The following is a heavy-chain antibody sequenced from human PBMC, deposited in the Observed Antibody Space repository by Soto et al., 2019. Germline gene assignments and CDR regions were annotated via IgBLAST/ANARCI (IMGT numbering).Heavy chain of an antibody. CDR3: ARGQRFSDWFDP. V-gene: IGHV4-4*07. CDR1: VGAISGYY. D-gene: IGHD3-3*01. Sequence: PSEALSRTCTVTVGAISGYYWTWIRQSAGGGLEWIGRIYSSGSTNYNPSLKSRVTISLDTSMNHFSLRLSSVTAADTAVYYCARGQRFSDWFDPWGQGTLVTVSS. CDR2: IYSSGST. J-gene: IGHJ5*02.